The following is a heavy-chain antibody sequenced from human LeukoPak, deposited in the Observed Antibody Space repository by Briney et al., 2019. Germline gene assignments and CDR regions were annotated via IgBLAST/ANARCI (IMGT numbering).Heavy chain of an antibody. CDR3: ARDWTKDYYDSSGYSDY. Sequence: ASVKVSCKASGYTFTSYCIHWVRQAPGQGLEWMGIINPSGGSTSYAQKFQGRVTMTRDTSTSTVYIELSSLRSEDTAVYYCARDWTKDYYDSSGYSDYWGQGTLVTVSS. V-gene: IGHV1-46*01. J-gene: IGHJ4*02. D-gene: IGHD3-22*01. CDR1: GYTFTSYC. CDR2: INPSGGST.